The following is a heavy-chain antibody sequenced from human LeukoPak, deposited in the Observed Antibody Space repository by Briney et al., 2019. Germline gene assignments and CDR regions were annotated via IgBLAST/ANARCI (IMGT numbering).Heavy chain of an antibody. CDR3: ARAELGRNYYYMDV. CDR2: IYYSGTT. Sequence: SETLSLNCTVSGGSISGYYWSWIRQPPGKGLEWIGYIYYSGTTDYSPSLRSRVTMSLDTSKNQFSLKLSSVTAADTAVYYCARAELGRNYYYMDVWGKGTTVTVSS. J-gene: IGHJ6*03. V-gene: IGHV4-59*12. CDR1: GGSISGYY. D-gene: IGHD1-26*01.